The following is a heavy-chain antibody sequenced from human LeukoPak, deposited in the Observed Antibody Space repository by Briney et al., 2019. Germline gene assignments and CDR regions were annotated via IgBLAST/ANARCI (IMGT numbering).Heavy chain of an antibody. J-gene: IGHJ3*02. V-gene: IGHV3-48*03. D-gene: IGHD6-13*01. CDR3: AKEDTLPGIAAAGTGAFDI. Sequence: PGGSLRLSCVASGFTFNTYEMNWVRQAPGRGLEWVSNIRSSGSDINYADSVKGRFTISRDDAKNSMYLHMNSLRAEDTAVYYCAKEDTLPGIAAAGTGAFDIWGQGTMVTVSS. CDR1: GFTFNTYE. CDR2: IRSSGSDI.